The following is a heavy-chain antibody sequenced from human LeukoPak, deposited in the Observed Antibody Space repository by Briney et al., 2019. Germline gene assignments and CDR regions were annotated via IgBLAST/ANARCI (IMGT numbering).Heavy chain of an antibody. CDR2: INPSGGST. CDR1: GYTFTSYY. D-gene: IGHD2-2*02. CDR3: ASALYCSSTSCYRGYYYYGMDV. J-gene: IGHJ6*02. Sequence: GASVKVSCKASGYTFTSYYMHWVRQAPGQRLEWMGIINPSGGSTSYAQKFRGRVTMTRDTSTSTVYMELSSLRSEDTAVYYCASALYCSSTSCYRGYYYYGMDVWGQGTTVTVSS. V-gene: IGHV1-46*01.